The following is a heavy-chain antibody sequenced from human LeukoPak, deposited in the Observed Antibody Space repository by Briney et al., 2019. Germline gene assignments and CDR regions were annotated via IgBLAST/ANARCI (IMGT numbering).Heavy chain of an antibody. CDR2: ISGGGGST. Sequence: ETLSLTCAVYGGSFSGYYWSWVRQAPGKGLEWVSSISGGGGSTYYADSVKGRFTISRDNSKNTLYLQMNSLRAEDTAVHFCARLPTAINGFFDPWGQGTLVTVSS. J-gene: IGHJ5*02. V-gene: IGHV3-23*01. CDR3: ARLPTAINGFFDP. CDR1: GGSFSGYY. D-gene: IGHD2-2*01.